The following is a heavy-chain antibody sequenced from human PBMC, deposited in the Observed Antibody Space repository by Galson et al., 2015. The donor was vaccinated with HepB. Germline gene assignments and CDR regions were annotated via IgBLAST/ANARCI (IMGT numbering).Heavy chain of an antibody. Sequence: TLSLTCTVSGGSISSSSYYWGWIRQPPGKGLEWIGSIYYGGSTYYNPSLKSRVTISVDTSKNQFSLKLSSVTAADTAVYYCASSVRLLWFGEYLRYWGQGTLVTVSS. CDR1: GGSISSSSYY. V-gene: IGHV4-39*01. CDR3: ASSVRLLWFGEYLRY. D-gene: IGHD3-10*01. CDR2: IYYGGST. J-gene: IGHJ4*02.